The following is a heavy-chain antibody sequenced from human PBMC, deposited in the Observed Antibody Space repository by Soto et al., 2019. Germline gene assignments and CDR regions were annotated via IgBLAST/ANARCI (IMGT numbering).Heavy chain of an antibody. V-gene: IGHV4-39*01. CDR1: GGSVTNSSYY. CDR2: VYYRGRS. J-gene: IGHJ4*02. CDR3: VSQRTTVPTQAYFDY. Sequence: SETLCLTCTVSGGSVTNSSYYWGWIRQSPGKGLEWIGSVYYRGRSYSKSSVKSRVTISVDTSKNQFSLNFNSVTASDTAVYFCVSQRTTVPTQAYFDYWGPGALVTVSS. D-gene: IGHD4-17*01.